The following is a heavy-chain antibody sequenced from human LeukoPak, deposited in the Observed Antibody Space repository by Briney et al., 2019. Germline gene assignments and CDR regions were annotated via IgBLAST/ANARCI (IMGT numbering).Heavy chain of an antibody. CDR3: ARGCRPAATPPSIRAAPRSWDASPHWFDP. CDR1: GFTFSDYY. D-gene: IGHD2-2*01. CDR2: ISSSGSTI. Sequence: GGSLRLSCAASGFTFSDYYMSWIRQAPGKGLEWVSYISSSGSTIYYADSVKGRFTISRDTSKNTLYLQMNSLRAEDTAVYYCARGCRPAATPPSIRAAPRSWDASPHWFDPWGQGTLVTVSS. V-gene: IGHV3-11*04. J-gene: IGHJ5*02.